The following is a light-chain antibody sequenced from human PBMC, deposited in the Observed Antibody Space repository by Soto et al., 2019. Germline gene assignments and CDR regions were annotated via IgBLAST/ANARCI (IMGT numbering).Light chain of an antibody. CDR2: NNN. CDR3: AAWDDSLNGYV. CDR1: SSNIGINT. Sequence: QSVLTQPPSASETPGQRVTISCSGSSSNIGINTVDWFQQLPGTAPKLLIYNNNQLPSGGPDRFSGSKSGTSASLAISGLQSEDESDYYCAAWDDSLNGYVFGTRTKVTVL. V-gene: IGLV1-44*01. J-gene: IGLJ1*01.